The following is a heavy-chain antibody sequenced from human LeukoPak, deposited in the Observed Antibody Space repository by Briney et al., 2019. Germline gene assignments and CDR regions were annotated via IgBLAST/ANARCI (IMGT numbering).Heavy chain of an antibody. CDR1: GFTFSSYW. D-gene: IGHD2-21*01. V-gene: IGHV3-74*01. J-gene: IGHJ4*02. Sequence: PGGSLRLSCAASGFTFSSYWMHWVRQVPGKGLVWVSRINSDGSSTNNADSVKGRFTISRDNAKNTLYLQMNSLRAEDAAVYYCAKSTVIALLDDWGQGTLVTVSS. CDR2: INSDGSST. CDR3: AKSTVIALLDD.